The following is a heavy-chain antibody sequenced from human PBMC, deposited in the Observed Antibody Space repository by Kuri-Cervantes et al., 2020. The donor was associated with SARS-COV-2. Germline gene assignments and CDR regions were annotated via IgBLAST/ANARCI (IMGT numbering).Heavy chain of an antibody. D-gene: IGHD2-15*01. CDR1: GFTFIDYY. J-gene: IGHJ4*02. CDR2: INPNSGGA. V-gene: IGHV1-2*02. Sequence: VTVSCKASGFTFIDYYMHWGRQAPGQGLEWMGWINPNSGGANYAQKFQGRVTMTRDTSISTVYMDLSRLRSDDTALYYCANYLKSLAYCSGGSCYHIDYWGQGTLVTVSS. CDR3: ANYLKSLAYCSGGSCYHIDY.